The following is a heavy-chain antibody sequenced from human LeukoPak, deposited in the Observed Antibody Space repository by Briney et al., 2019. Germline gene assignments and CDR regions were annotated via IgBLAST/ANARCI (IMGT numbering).Heavy chain of an antibody. CDR1: GHTFSSYG. Sequence: ASVKVSCKASGHTFSSYGISWVRRAPGQGLEWMGWISVYNGHTNCAQKFQGRVTMTTDTSTSTAYMELRSLRSDDTAVYYCARGGRWELPRPYAFDIWGQGTMVTVSS. V-gene: IGHV1-18*01. CDR3: ARGGRWELPRPYAFDI. D-gene: IGHD1-26*01. J-gene: IGHJ3*02. CDR2: ISVYNGHT.